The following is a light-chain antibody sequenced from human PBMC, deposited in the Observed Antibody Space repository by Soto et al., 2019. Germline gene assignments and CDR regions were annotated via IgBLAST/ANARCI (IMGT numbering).Light chain of an antibody. Sequence: QYALTQPASVSGSPGQSITISCTGTSSDVGGYNYVCWYQQHPGKAPKLIIHDVSNRPSGVSHRFSGSKSGNTASLSISGLQAEDEADYYCSSYTSSSTVVFGGGTKLTVL. CDR1: SSDVGGYNY. CDR2: DVS. V-gene: IGLV2-14*01. J-gene: IGLJ2*01. CDR3: SSYTSSSTVV.